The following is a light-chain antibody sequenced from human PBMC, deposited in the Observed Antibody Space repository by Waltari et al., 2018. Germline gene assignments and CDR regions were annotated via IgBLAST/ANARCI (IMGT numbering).Light chain of an antibody. Sequence: SYVLTQPPSVSVAPGKTASITCGGNNIESTSGHWYQQKPGQAPILVISYDSDRPSGLPERFSGSNSGNTATLTISRVEAGDEADYYCQVWDANTDPGVFGTGTEVTVL. CDR3: QVWDANTDPGV. CDR2: YDS. CDR1: NIESTS. V-gene: IGLV3-21*04. J-gene: IGLJ1*01.